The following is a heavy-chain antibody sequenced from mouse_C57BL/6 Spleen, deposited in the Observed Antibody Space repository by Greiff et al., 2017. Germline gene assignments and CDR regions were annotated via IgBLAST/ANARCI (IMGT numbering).Heavy chain of an antibody. CDR1: GYTFTSYW. CDR2: IDPSDSYT. CDR3: ARRIYYGSSGAMDY. V-gene: IGHV1-69*01. J-gene: IGHJ4*01. D-gene: IGHD1-1*01. Sequence: QVHVKQPGAELVMPGASVKLSCKASGYTFTSYWMHWVKQRPGQGLEWIGEIDPSDSYTNYNQKFKGKSTLTVDKSSSTAYMQLSSLTSEDSAVYYCARRIYYGSSGAMDYWGQGTSVTVSS.